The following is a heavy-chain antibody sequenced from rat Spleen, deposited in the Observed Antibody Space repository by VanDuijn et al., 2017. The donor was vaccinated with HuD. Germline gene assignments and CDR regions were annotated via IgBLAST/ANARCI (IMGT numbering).Heavy chain of an antibody. CDR3: TRDRPPYYYSSYIYGGFDY. Sequence: QVQLKESGPGLVQTSQTLSLTCTVSGFSLTSYHVSWVRQPPGKGLEWMGRIQSGGSTYYNSALKSRLSISRDTSKSQVFLKMNSLQTEDTAIYFCTRDRPPYYYSSYIYGGFDYWGQGVMVTVSS. CDR2: IQSGGST. CDR1: GFSLTSYH. J-gene: IGHJ2*01. V-gene: IGHV2S1*01. D-gene: IGHD1-2*01.